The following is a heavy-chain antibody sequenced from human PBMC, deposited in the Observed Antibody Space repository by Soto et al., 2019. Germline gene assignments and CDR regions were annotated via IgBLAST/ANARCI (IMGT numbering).Heavy chain of an antibody. Sequence: GSLRLSCAATGFTFSSYGMHWVRQAPGKGLEWVAVISYDGSNKYYADSVKGRFTISRDNSKNTLYLQMNSLRAEDTAVYYCAKSLGYCSGGSCYGVFDYWGQGTLVTVSS. V-gene: IGHV3-30*18. J-gene: IGHJ4*02. CDR3: AKSLGYCSGGSCYGVFDY. D-gene: IGHD2-15*01. CDR1: GFTFSSYG. CDR2: ISYDGSNK.